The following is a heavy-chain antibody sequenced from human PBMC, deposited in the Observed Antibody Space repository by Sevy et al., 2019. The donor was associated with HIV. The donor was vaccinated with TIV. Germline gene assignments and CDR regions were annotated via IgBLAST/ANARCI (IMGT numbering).Heavy chain of an antibody. J-gene: IGHJ4*02. CDR3: ASGDYYGLGSYHS. V-gene: IGHV4-61*01. CDR1: GGSVSSGRYY. CDR2: IYYNGRA. D-gene: IGHD3-10*01. Sequence: SETLSLTCTVSGGSVSSGRYYWSWIRQSPGKGLEWNGYIYYNGRANPNPSLKSRVTMSLDTSKYQVSRRLRSVTTEDTAVYYCASGDYYGLGSYHSWGQGTLVTVSS.